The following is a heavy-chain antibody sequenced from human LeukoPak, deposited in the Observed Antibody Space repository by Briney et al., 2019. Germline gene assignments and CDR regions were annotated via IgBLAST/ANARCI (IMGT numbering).Heavy chain of an antibody. V-gene: IGHV1-2*06. CDR2: INPNSGGT. CDR1: GYTFIGYF. Sequence: AASVKVSCKASGYTFIGYFMNWVRQAPGQGLEWMGRINPNSGGTNYAQKFQGRVTMTRDTSISTAYMELSRLRSDDTAVCYCARDHEDCSSASCYDWGRGTLVTVSS. CDR3: ARDHEDCSSASCYD. D-gene: IGHD2-2*01. J-gene: IGHJ4*02.